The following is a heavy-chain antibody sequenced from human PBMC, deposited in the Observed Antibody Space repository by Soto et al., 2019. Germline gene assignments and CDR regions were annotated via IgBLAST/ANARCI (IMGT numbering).Heavy chain of an antibody. CDR3: ASTRGGFDY. CDR1: GFMFSGSA. J-gene: IGHJ4*02. CDR2: ISNNGRDT. V-gene: IGHV3-64*04. D-gene: IGHD3-10*01. Sequence: GGYLRLSCSASGFMFSGSAMHWVRQAPGKRPEYVSVISNNGRDTFYANSVKGRFTISRDNSKNTLYLQMNSLRAEDTAVYYCASTRGGFDYCGQGTLVTVSS.